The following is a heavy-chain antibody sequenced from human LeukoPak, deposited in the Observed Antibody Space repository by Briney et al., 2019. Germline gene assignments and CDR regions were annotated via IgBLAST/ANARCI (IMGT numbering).Heavy chain of an antibody. CDR3: ARASNYDCWSGYQTLFDY. CDR2: INHSGST. D-gene: IGHD3-3*01. Sequence: SETLSLTCAVYGGSFSGYYWSWIRQPPGKGLEWIGEINHSGSTNYNPSLKSRVPISVDTSKYQFSLTLSSVTAADTAVYYCARASNYDCWSGYQTLFDYWGQGTLVSVSS. J-gene: IGHJ4*02. V-gene: IGHV4-34*01. CDR1: GGSFSGYY.